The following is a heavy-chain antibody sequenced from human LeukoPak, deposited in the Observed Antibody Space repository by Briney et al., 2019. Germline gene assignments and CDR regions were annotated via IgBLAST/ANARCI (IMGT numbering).Heavy chain of an antibody. J-gene: IGHJ5*02. CDR2: INPSGGST. D-gene: IGHD6-19*01. V-gene: IGHV1-46*01. CDR3: AREGSYSSGPWGWFDP. Sequence: ASVKVSCKASGYTFTSYYMHWVRQAPGQGLEWMGIINPSGGSTSYAQKFQGRVTMTRDTSTSTVYMELSSLRSEDTAVYYCAREGSYSSGPWGWFDPWGQGTLVTVSS. CDR1: GYTFTSYY.